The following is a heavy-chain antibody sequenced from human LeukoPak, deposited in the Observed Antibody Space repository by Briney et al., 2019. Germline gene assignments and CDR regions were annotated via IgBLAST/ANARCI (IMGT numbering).Heavy chain of an antibody. CDR1: AFTLDDLW. Sequence: GGSLRLCCAASAFTLDDLWMHWDRQVRGKGLEWVSRSDGISATFADSVRGRFTVSRDNAKNTLYLQMNSLRAEDTAVYYCARDDYNRLWGQGTLVTVSS. CDR3: ARDDYNRL. V-gene: IGHV3-74*01. D-gene: IGHD4-11*01. CDR2: SDGISA. J-gene: IGHJ4*02.